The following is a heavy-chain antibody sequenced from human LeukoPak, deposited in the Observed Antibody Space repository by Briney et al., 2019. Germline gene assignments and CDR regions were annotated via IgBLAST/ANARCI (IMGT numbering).Heavy chain of an antibody. V-gene: IGHV5-51*01. D-gene: IGHD1-26*01. CDR1: GYSFSTYW. J-gene: IGHJ3*02. CDR2: IYPGDSDT. CDR3: ARRRGRYSGDAFDI. Sequence: GESLKISCQGSGYSFSTYWITWVRQMPGKGLEWMGFIYPGDSDTRYSPSFQGQVTISADKSMSTAYLQWSSLKASDTAMYYCARRRGRYSGDAFDIWGQGTMVTVSS.